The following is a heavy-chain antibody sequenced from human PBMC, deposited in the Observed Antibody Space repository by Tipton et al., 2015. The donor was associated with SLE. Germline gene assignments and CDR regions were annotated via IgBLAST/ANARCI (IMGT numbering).Heavy chain of an antibody. D-gene: IGHD6-13*01. Sequence: SLRLSCAASGITFSSYGMHWVRQAPGKGLEWVAVIWYDGSNKYYADSVKGRFTISRDNSKNTLYLQMNSLRAEDTAVYYCAGSSWEGGWFDPWGRGTLVTVSS. CDR1: GITFSSYG. CDR2: IWYDGSNK. V-gene: IGHV3-33*01. J-gene: IGHJ5*02. CDR3: AGSSWEGGWFDP.